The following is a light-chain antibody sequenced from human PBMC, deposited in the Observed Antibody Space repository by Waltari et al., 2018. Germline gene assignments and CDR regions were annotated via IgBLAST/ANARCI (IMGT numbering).Light chain of an antibody. Sequence: EVVMTPSPATLSVSPGETATLSCRASQSIATDLAWYQHKPGQAPRLLIYHASTRATAIPTRFRGSGSGTDFTLTISGLQSEDSAVYYCQQYNRWPPLTFGGGTKVEI. V-gene: IGKV3D-15*01. CDR2: HAS. CDR3: QQYNRWPPLT. CDR1: QSIATD. J-gene: IGKJ4*01.